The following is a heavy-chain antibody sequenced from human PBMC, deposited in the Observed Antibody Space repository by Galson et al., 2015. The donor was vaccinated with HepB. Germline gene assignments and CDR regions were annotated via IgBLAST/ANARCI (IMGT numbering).Heavy chain of an antibody. CDR3: ARDLWAYYYGSGSYYTRDDAFDI. D-gene: IGHD3-10*01. V-gene: IGHV1-18*01. Sequence: SVKVSCKASGYTFTSYGISWVRQAPGQGLEWMGWISAYNGNTNYAQKLQGRVTMTTDTSTSTAYMELRSLRSDDTAVYYCARDLWAYYYGSGSYYTRDDAFDIWGQGTMVTVSS. J-gene: IGHJ3*02. CDR2: ISAYNGNT. CDR1: GYTFTSYG.